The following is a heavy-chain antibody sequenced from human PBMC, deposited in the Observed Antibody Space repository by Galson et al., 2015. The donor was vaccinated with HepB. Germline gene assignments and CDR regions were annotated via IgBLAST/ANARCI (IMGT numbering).Heavy chain of an antibody. J-gene: IGHJ4*02. V-gene: IGHV3-33*01. Sequence: SLRLSCAASGFTFSSYGMHWVRQAPGKGLEWVAVIWYDGSNKYYADSVKGRFTISRDNSKNTLYLQMNSLRAEDTAVYYCARDEPPDSSSFYYWGQGTLVTVSS. CDR2: IWYDGSNK. CDR3: ARDEPPDSSSFYY. D-gene: IGHD6-13*01. CDR1: GFTFSSYG.